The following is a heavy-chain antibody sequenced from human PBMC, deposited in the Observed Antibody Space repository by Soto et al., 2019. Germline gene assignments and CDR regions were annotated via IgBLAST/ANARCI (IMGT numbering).Heavy chain of an antibody. CDR1: GGSIRDYY. D-gene: IGHD3-22*01. Sequence: SETLSLTCTVSGGSIRDYYWSWIRQPPGKGLEWIGYIYYTGTTKYNPSLKSRVTISVDSSKNQFSLKLDSVTAADTAVYYCARLGGYYQAFDSWGQGTLVTVSS. J-gene: IGHJ4*02. V-gene: IGHV4-59*08. CDR3: ARLGGYYQAFDS. CDR2: IYYTGTT.